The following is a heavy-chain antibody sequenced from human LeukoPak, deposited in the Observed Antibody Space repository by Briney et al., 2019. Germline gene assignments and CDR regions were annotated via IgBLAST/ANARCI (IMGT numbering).Heavy chain of an antibody. V-gene: IGHV3-53*01. CDR2: MYSDVNT. Sequence: GGSLRLSCAASGFTVSNNYMAWVRQAPGKGLEWVSFMYSDVNTYYSDSVKGRFTISTDNSENKLYLQMNSLRAEDTAVYYCARGVLGLKPLYYWGQGTRVTVSS. CDR1: GFTVSNNY. CDR3: ARGVLGLKPLYY. J-gene: IGHJ4*02. D-gene: IGHD1-26*01.